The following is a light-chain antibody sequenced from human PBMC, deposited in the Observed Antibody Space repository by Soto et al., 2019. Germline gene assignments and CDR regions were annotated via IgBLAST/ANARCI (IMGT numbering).Light chain of an antibody. Sequence: DIQMTQSPSTLSASVGDRVTITCRASQSITGWLAWFQQKPGKAPKLLISKASSLESGVPSRFSGSGSGTEFTLTISRLQPDDFATYYCQQYNPYSPWTFGQGTKVDIK. J-gene: IGKJ1*01. CDR1: QSITGW. V-gene: IGKV1-5*03. CDR2: KAS. CDR3: QQYNPYSPWT.